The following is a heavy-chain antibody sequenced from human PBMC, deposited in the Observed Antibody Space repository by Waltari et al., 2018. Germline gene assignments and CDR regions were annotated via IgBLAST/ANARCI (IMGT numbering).Heavy chain of an antibody. D-gene: IGHD5-12*01. J-gene: IGHJ3*02. CDR3: ARGISGYDYAFDI. CDR2: ISSSSSYI. V-gene: IGHV3-21*01. CDR1: GFTFSSYS. Sequence: EVQLVESGGGLVKPGGSLRLSCAASGFTFSSYSMNWVRQAPGKGLEWVSSISSSSSYIDYADSVKGRFTISRDNAKNSLYLQMNSLRAEDTAVYYCARGISGYDYAFDIWGQGTMVTVSS.